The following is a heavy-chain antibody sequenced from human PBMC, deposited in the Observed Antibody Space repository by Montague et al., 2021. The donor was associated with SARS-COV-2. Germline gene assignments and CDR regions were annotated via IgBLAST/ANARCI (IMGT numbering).Heavy chain of an antibody. J-gene: IGHJ5*02. Sequence: SETLSLTCTVSGGSISGSSYYWRWIRQPPGQELEWIGRIYYSGSTYYNPSLKSRVTISVDTSKNQFSLKLSSVTAADTAVYYCARGLDPWGQGTLVTVSS. CDR1: GGSISGSSYY. V-gene: IGHV4-39*01. CDR2: IYYSGST. CDR3: ARGLDP.